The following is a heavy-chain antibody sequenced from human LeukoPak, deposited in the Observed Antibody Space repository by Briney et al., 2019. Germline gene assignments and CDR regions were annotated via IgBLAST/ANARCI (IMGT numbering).Heavy chain of an antibody. CDR2: INPKSGDT. CDR3: ARGSAIVGAKGAFDI. J-gene: IGHJ3*02. D-gene: IGHD1-26*01. Sequence: ASVMVSCKASGYTFTGYYIHWVRQAPGQGLAWMGWINPKSGDTRYAQKFQGRVTMTRDTSISTAYMELTRLTSDDTAVYYCARGSAIVGAKGAFDIWGQGTMATVSS. CDR1: GYTFTGYY. V-gene: IGHV1-2*02.